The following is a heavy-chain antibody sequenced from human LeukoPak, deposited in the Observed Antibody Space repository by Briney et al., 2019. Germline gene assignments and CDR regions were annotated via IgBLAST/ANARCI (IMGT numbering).Heavy chain of an antibody. Sequence: SETLSLTCTVSGGSISTSYYWGWIRQPPGKGLEWIGNIYYSGSTYYNPSLKSRVTMSVDTSKNQFSLKLSSVTAADTAVYYCARDNNRVFDYWGQGTLVTVSS. J-gene: IGHJ4*02. CDR1: GGSISTSYY. CDR2: IYYSGST. D-gene: IGHD1-14*01. V-gene: IGHV4-39*07. CDR3: ARDNNRVFDY.